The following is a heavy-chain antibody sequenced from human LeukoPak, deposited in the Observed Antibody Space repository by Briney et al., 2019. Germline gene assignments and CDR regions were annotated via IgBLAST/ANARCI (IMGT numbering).Heavy chain of an antibody. D-gene: IGHD6-6*01. Sequence: SETLSLTCTVSGGSISSYYWSWIRQPPGKGLEWIGYIYTSGSTNYNPSLKSRVTISVDTSKNQFSLQLSSVTAADTAVYYCARRKQLGWFDPWGQGTLVTVSS. J-gene: IGHJ5*02. CDR1: GGSISSYY. CDR2: IYTSGST. V-gene: IGHV4-4*09. CDR3: ARRKQLGWFDP.